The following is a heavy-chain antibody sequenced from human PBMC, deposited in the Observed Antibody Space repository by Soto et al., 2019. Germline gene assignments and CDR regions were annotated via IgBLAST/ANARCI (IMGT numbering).Heavy chain of an antibody. D-gene: IGHD6-19*01. CDR2: INAANGNT. V-gene: IGHV1-3*01. J-gene: IGHJ4*02. CDR1: GYSFTEFS. Sequence: QVQLVQSGAEVKKPGASVKISCKASGYSFTEFSMQWARQAPGQRLEWMGWINAANGNTEYSRKFYGRVTITTDTSASTGYMELSSLTSEDTAVYYCARDYTSGWRGFQYWGQGTVVTVSS. CDR3: ARDYTSGWRGFQY.